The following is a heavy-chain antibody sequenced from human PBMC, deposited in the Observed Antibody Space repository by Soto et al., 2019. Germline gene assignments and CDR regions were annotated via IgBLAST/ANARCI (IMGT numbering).Heavy chain of an antibody. D-gene: IGHD3-22*01. V-gene: IGHV4-34*01. Sequence: PSETLSLTCRVYGGSFSGYDWSWIRQPPGKGREWIGEINHSGSTNYNPSLKSRVTISVDTPKKQFSLNPSPVPTADTAVYXCARRPLQQDDSSGYIPGPFDFWAHGTLVTVS. CDR3: ARRPLQQDDSSGYIPGPFDF. J-gene: IGHJ4*01. CDR1: GGSFSGYD. CDR2: INHSGST.